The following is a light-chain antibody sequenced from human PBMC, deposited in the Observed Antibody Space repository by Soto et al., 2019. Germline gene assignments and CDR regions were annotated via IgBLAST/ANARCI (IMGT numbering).Light chain of an antibody. CDR3: SSYTSSSTRV. CDR2: EVS. Sequence: QSALTQFASVSGSPGQSITISCTGTSIDVGAYNYVSWYQQHPDKAPKLLIYEVSNRPSGVSNRFSGSKSGNTASLTISGLQAEDEADYYCSSYTSSSTRVFGGGTQLTVL. J-gene: IGLJ2*01. CDR1: SIDVGAYNY. V-gene: IGLV2-14*01.